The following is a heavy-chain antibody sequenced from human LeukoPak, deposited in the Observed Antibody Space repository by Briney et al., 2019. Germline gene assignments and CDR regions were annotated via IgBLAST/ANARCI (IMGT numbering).Heavy chain of an antibody. CDR2: ISSSGSTI. V-gene: IGHV3-11*01. D-gene: IGHD6-13*01. CDR3: AERVWRSGMDV. Sequence: GGSLRLSCAASGFTFSDYYMSWIRQAPRKGLEWVSYISSSGSTIYYADSVKGRFTISRDNAKNSLYLQMNSLRAEDTAVYYCAERVWRSGMDVWGQGTTVTVSS. CDR1: GFTFSDYY. J-gene: IGHJ6*02.